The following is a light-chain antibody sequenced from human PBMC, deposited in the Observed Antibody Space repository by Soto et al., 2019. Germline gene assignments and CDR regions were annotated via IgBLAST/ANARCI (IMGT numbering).Light chain of an antibody. CDR2: WAS. CDR3: QQYYSTPYT. J-gene: IGKJ2*01. V-gene: IGKV4-1*01. CDR1: QSVLYNSNNKNY. Sequence: DIVMTQSPDSLAVSLGERATINCKSSQSVLYNSNNKNYLAWYQHKPGQPPKLLIYWASTRESGVPDRFSGSGSATDFTLTISSLQAADVAVYYCQQYYSTPYTFGQGTKLEIK.